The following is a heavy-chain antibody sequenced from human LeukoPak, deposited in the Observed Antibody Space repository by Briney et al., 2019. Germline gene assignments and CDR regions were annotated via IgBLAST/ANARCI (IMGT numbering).Heavy chain of an antibody. CDR1: GFTFSSYA. CDR3: ARLASNWYADY. D-gene: IGHD6-13*01. Sequence: GGSLRLSCAASGFTFSSYAMHWVRQAPGKGLEWEAVISYDGSNKYYADSVKGRFTISRDNSKNTLYLQMNSLRAEDTAVYYCARLASNWYADYWGQGTLVTVSS. V-gene: IGHV3-30-3*01. CDR2: ISYDGSNK. J-gene: IGHJ4*02.